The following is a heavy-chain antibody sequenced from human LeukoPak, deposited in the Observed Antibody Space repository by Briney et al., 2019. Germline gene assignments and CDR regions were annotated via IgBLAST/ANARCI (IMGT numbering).Heavy chain of an antibody. D-gene: IGHD2-21*02. CDR1: GFTFSSYG. V-gene: IGHV3-33*01. J-gene: IGHJ4*02. Sequence: GGSLRLSCAASGFTFSSYGMHWVRQAPGKGLEWVALIWYDGSNKYYADSVKGRFTISRDNSENTLYLQMNSLRAEDTAMYYCARVRIGGYCGGDCYSPDYWGQGTLVTVSS. CDR2: IWYDGSNK. CDR3: ARVRIGGYCGGDCYSPDY.